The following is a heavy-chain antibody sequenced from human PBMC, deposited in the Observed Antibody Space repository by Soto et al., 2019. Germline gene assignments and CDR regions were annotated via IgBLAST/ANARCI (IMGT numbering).Heavy chain of an antibody. CDR3: ARSDKRNSRYGVDV. J-gene: IGHJ6*02. Sequence: PSETLSLTCAVNGGSLSGYCWSWIRQSPGKGLEWIGEINHRGSSDYNPSLKSRVTISIDASKNHVTLELTSVTAADTAVYYCARSDKRNSRYGVDVWGQGPAVTV. CDR1: GGSLSGYC. D-gene: IGHD1-7*01. V-gene: IGHV4-34*01. CDR2: INHRGSS.